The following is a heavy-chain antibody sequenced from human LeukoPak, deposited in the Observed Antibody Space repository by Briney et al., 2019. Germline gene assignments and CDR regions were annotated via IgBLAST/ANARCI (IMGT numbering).Heavy chain of an antibody. Sequence: GGSLRLSCAASGFTFDDYAMHWVRQAPGKGLEWVSGISWNSGSIGYADSVKGRFTISRDNAKNSLYLQMNSLRAEDTALYYCAKDANPHLRIAVAGTHPKVYNWFDPWGQGTLVTVSS. J-gene: IGHJ5*02. CDR2: ISWNSGSI. CDR3: AKDANPHLRIAVAGTHPKVYNWFDP. CDR1: GFTFDDYA. D-gene: IGHD6-19*01. V-gene: IGHV3-9*01.